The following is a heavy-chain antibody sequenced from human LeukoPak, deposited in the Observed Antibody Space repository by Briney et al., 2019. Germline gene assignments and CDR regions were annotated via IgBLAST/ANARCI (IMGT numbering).Heavy chain of an antibody. CDR2: IYTSGST. V-gene: IGHV4-4*07. CDR1: GGSISSYY. Sequence: PSETLSLTCTVSGGSISSYYWSWIRQPAGKGLEWIGRIYTSGSTNYNPSLKSRVTMSVDTSKNQFSLKLSSVTAADTAVYYCARGTHHRYNWNDPNPFDPWGQGTLVTVSS. CDR3: ARGTHHRYNWNDPNPFDP. J-gene: IGHJ5*02. D-gene: IGHD1-1*01.